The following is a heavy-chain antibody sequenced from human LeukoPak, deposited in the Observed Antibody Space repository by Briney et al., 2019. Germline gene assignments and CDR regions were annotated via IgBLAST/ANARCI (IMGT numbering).Heavy chain of an antibody. CDR3: ARGPYIVVVPAARHRGWWFDP. CDR1: GGSFSGYY. V-gene: IGHV4-34*01. Sequence: SKTLSLTCAVYGGSFSGYYWSWIRQPPGKGLEWIGEINHSGSTNYNPSLKSRVTISVDTSKNQFSLKLSSVTAADTAVYYCARGPYIVVVPAARHRGWWFDPWGQGTLVTVSS. J-gene: IGHJ5*02. D-gene: IGHD2-2*01. CDR2: INHSGST.